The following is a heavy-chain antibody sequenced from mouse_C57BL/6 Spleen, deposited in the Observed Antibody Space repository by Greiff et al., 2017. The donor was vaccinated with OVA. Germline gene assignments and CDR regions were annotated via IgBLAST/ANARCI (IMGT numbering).Heavy chain of an antibody. CDR1: GYSITSGYY. CDR2: ISYDGSN. D-gene: IGHD3-2*02. J-gene: IGHJ4*01. Sequence: EVHLVESGPGLVKPSQSLSLTCSVTGYSITSGYYWNWIRQFPGNKLEWMGYISYDGSNNYNPSLKNRISITRDTSKNQFFLKLNSVTTEDTATYYCARGGQLRLRAMDYWGQGTSVTVSS. V-gene: IGHV3-6*01. CDR3: ARGGQLRLRAMDY.